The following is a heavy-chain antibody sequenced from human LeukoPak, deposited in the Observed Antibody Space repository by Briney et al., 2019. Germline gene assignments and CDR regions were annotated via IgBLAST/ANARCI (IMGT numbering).Heavy chain of an antibody. CDR1: GGSISSGGYY. CDR3: ARDRLSYCDGDCP. D-gene: IGHD2-21*02. Sequence: SQTLSLTCTVSGGSISSGGYYWSWIRQHPGKGLEWIGYIYYSGSTYYNPSLKSRVTISVDTSKNQFSLKLSSVTAEDTAVYYCARDRLSYCDGDCPWGQGTLVTVSS. J-gene: IGHJ5*02. V-gene: IGHV4-31*03. CDR2: IYYSGST.